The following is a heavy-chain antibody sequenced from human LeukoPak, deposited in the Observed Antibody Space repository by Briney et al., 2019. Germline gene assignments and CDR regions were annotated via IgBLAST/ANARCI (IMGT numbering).Heavy chain of an antibody. CDR1: GFTFSSYV. CDR2: ISSSGSYI. Sequence: GGSLRLSCAASGFTFSSYVMHWVRQALGKGLEWVASISSSGSYIAYAHSLKGRFTISRDNAKKSLFLQMNSLRAEDTAVYHCARDGNYYDNGAYYDAFDVWGQGTMVTVSS. D-gene: IGHD3-22*01. V-gene: IGHV3-21*01. J-gene: IGHJ3*01. CDR3: ARDGNYYDNGAYYDAFDV.